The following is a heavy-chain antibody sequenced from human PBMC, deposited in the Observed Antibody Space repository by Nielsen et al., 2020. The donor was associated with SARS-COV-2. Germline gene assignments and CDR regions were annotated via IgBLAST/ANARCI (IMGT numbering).Heavy chain of an antibody. CDR2: IRSKAYGGTT. D-gene: IGHD3-22*01. J-gene: IGHJ1*01. Sequence: GGSLRLSCTASGFTFGDYAMSWFRQAPGKGLEWVGFIRSKAYGGTTEYAASVKGRFTISRDDSKSIAYLQMNSLKTEDTAVYYCTRDGPRYYDSSGYLPEYFQHWGQGTLVTVSS. CDR1: GFTFGDYA. CDR3: TRDGPRYYDSSGYLPEYFQH. V-gene: IGHV3-49*03.